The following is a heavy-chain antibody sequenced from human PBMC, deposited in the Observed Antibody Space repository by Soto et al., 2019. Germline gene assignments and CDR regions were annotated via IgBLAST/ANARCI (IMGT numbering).Heavy chain of an antibody. CDR3: ARVAYYDFWSGYAPDV. CDR1: GGSISSGGYS. J-gene: IGHJ6*04. D-gene: IGHD3-3*01. V-gene: IGHV4-30-2*01. CDR2: IYHSGST. Sequence: SLTCAVSGGSISSGGYSWSWIRQPPGKGLEWIGYIYHSGSTYYNPSLKSRVTISVDRSKNQFSLKLSSVTAADTAVYYCARVAYYDFWSGYAPDVWGEGTTVTVSS.